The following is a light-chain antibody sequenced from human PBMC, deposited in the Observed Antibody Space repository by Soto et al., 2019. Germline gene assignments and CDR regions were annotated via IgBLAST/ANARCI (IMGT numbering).Light chain of an antibody. CDR1: QSVGSN. V-gene: IGKV3-15*01. CDR3: QHYNNGPPYA. Sequence: EIVMTQSPATLSVSPGERATLSCRASQSVGSNLAWYQQKPGQAPRLLIYGASTRTTAIPARFSGSGSGTEFTLLISSLQSEDFAVYYCQHYNNGPPYAFGQGTKLEIK. CDR2: GAS. J-gene: IGKJ2*01.